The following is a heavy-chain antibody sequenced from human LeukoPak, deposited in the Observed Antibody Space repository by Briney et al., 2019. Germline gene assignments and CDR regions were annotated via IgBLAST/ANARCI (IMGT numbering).Heavy chain of an antibody. J-gene: IGHJ5*02. CDR2: IYYSGST. CDR3: ARDPLGGYWFDP. D-gene: IGHD5-12*01. Sequence: SETLSLTCTVSGGSISSYYWSWIRQPPGKGLEWIGYIYYSGSTNYNPSLKSRVTISVDTSKNQISLKLSSVTAADTAVYYCARDPLGGYWFDPWGQGTLVTVSS. CDR1: GGSISSYY. V-gene: IGHV4-59*01.